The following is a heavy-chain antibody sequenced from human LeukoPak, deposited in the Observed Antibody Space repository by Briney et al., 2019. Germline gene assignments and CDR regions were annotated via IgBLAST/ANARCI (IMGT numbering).Heavy chain of an antibody. Sequence: ASVKASCKASGYTFTSYGISWVRQAPGQGLEWMGWISAYNGNTNYAQKLQGRVTMTTDTSTSTAYMELRSLRSDDTAVYYCARDLGIVVVPAAPYYYYYGMDVWGQGTTVTVSS. CDR3: ARDLGIVVVPAAPYYYYYGMDV. D-gene: IGHD2-2*01. CDR1: GYTFTSYG. V-gene: IGHV1-18*01. CDR2: ISAYNGNT. J-gene: IGHJ6*02.